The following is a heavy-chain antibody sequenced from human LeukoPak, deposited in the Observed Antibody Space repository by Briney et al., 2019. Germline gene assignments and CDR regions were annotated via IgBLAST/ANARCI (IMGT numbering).Heavy chain of an antibody. CDR3: AAGLGIAAAEDY. CDR2: IIPIFGTA. CDR1: GGTFSSYA. Sequence: SVKVSCKASGGTFSSYAISWMRQAPGQGLEWMGGIIPIFGTANYAQKFQGRVTITADESTSTAYMELSSLGSEDTAVYYCAAGLGIAAAEDYWGQGTLVTVSS. J-gene: IGHJ4*02. V-gene: IGHV1-69*01. D-gene: IGHD6-13*01.